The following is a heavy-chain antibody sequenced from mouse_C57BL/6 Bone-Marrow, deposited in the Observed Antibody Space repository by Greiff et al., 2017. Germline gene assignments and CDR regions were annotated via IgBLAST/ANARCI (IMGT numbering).Heavy chain of an antibody. Sequence: DVHLVESGGGLVKPGGSLKLSCAASGFTFSSYAMSWVRQTPEKRLEWVATISDGGSYTYYPDNVKGRFTISRDNAKNTLHLQMSHLKSEDTAMYYCARDYYGKDYFDYWGQGTTLTVSS. J-gene: IGHJ2*01. CDR3: ARDYYGKDYFDY. D-gene: IGHD2-1*01. V-gene: IGHV5-4*01. CDR2: ISDGGSYT. CDR1: GFTFSSYA.